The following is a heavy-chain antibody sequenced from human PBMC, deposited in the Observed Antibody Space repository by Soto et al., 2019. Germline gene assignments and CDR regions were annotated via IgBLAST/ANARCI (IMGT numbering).Heavy chain of an antibody. D-gene: IGHD3-3*01. Sequence: SVKVSCKASGGTFSSYAISWVRQAPGQGLEWMGGIIPIFGTANYAQKFQGRVTITADESARTAYMELSSLSSEDTAVYYGPRQNDFWSVDYHGFGTWGQGALVGVSS. CDR3: PRQNDFWSVDYHGFGT. CDR2: IIPIFGTA. V-gene: IGHV1-69*13. CDR1: GGTFSSYA. J-gene: IGHJ5*02.